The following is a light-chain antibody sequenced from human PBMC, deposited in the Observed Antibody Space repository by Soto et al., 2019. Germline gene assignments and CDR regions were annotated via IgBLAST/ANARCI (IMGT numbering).Light chain of an antibody. CDR3: QQRSNWTPIT. V-gene: IGKV3-11*01. CDR2: DAS. CDR1: QSVSSY. J-gene: IGKJ5*01. Sequence: IVLPQSPATLSLSPGERATLSCRASQSVSSYLAWYQQKPGQAPRLLIYDASNRATGIPARFSGSGSGTDFTLTISSREPEDFAVYYCQQRSNWTPITFGQGTRLEIK.